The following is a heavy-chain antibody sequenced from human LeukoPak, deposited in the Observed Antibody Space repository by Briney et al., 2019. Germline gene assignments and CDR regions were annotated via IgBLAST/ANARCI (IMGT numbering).Heavy chain of an antibody. CDR2: ISYDGSSK. V-gene: IGHV3-30*04. CDR1: GFTFSSYA. D-gene: IGHD5-12*01. CDR3: ARDEGYSGIFDY. J-gene: IGHJ4*02. Sequence: GGSLRLSCAASGFTFSSYAMHWVRQAPGKGLEWVAVISYDGSSKYYADSVKGRFTISRDNSKNTLYLQMNSLRAEDTAVYYCARDEGYSGIFDYWGQGTLVTVSS.